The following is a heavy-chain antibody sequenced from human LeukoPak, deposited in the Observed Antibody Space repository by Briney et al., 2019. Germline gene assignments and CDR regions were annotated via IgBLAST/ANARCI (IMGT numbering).Heavy chain of an antibody. D-gene: IGHD6-19*01. Sequence: SETLSLTCTVSGGSIGSSSYYWGWIRQPPGKGLEWIGSIYYSGSTYYNPSLKSRVTISVDTSKNQFSLKLSSVTAADTAVYYCARHVSHYTWLASGYYYYMDVWGKGTTVTVSS. CDR2: IYYSGST. V-gene: IGHV4-39*01. CDR1: GGSIGSSSYY. CDR3: ARHVSHYTWLASGYYYYMDV. J-gene: IGHJ6*03.